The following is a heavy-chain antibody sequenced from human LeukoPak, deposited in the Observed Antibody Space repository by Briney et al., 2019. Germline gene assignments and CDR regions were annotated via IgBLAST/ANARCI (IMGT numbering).Heavy chain of an antibody. CDR3: ARNAQWLHAFDI. CDR1: GYTFTSYG. D-gene: IGHD3-22*01. V-gene: IGHV1-18*01. J-gene: IGHJ3*02. Sequence: ASVTVSCMASGYTFTSYGISWVRQAPGQGLEWMGWISAYNGNTNYAQKLQGRVTMTTDTSTSTAYMELRSLRSDDTAVYYCARNAQWLHAFDIWGQGTMVTVSS. CDR2: ISAYNGNT.